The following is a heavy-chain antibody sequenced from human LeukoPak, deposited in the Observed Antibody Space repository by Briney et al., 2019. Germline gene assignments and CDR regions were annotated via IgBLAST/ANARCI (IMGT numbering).Heavy chain of an antibody. Sequence: VASVKVSCKASGYAFTGYYIHWVRQAPGQGLEWMGWINPNSAGTNYAQKFQGRVTMTRDTSINTAHMELSRLGSDDTAVYYCARVQTGSTFYLFVYWGQGTLVTVSS. J-gene: IGHJ4*02. CDR3: ARVQTGSTFYLFVY. D-gene: IGHD1-7*01. V-gene: IGHV1-2*02. CDR1: GYAFTGYY. CDR2: INPNSAGT.